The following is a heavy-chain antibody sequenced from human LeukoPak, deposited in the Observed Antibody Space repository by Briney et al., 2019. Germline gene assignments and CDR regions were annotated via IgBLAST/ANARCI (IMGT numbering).Heavy chain of an antibody. J-gene: IGHJ5*02. V-gene: IGHV4-30-2*01. Sequence: SETLSLTCAVSGGSISSGGYSWSWIRQPPGKGLEWIGYIYHSGSTYYNPSLKSRVTISVDRSKNQFSLKLSSVTAADTAVYSCARDRHMVRGSSWFDPWGQGTLVTVSS. CDR3: ARDRHMVRGSSWFDP. D-gene: IGHD3-10*01. CDR2: IYHSGST. CDR1: GGSISSGGYS.